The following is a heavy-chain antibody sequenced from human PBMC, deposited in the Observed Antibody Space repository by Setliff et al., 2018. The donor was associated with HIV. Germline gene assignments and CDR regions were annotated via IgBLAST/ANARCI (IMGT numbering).Heavy chain of an antibody. CDR3: ARHPPHDSTWPYYYYGMDV. D-gene: IGHD6-13*01. Sequence: GESPKISCKGSGYSFISYWISWVRQMPGKGLEWVGRIDPSDSYTNYSPSFQGHVTISADESISTAYLQWSSLKASDTAVYYCARHPPHDSTWPYYYYGMDVWGQGTTVTVSS. V-gene: IGHV5-10-1*01. J-gene: IGHJ6*02. CDR1: GYSFISYW. CDR2: IDPSDSYT.